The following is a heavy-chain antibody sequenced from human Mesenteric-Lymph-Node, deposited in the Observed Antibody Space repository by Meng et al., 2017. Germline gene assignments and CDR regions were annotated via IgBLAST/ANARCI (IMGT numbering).Heavy chain of an antibody. J-gene: IGHJ4*02. D-gene: IGHD1-1*01. CDR2: ISLSDSRI. CDR1: LFFDTYD. Sequence: HLVGSWVCLVPPGGFLSRSFGRLSLFFDTYDITWVSHAPGKGLEWVSSISLSDSRISYADSVKGRFTISRDNAKSSLYLQMNSLRAEDTAIYYCASDPNWSTNWGQGTLVTVSS. V-gene: IGHV3-21*04. CDR3: ASDPNWSTN.